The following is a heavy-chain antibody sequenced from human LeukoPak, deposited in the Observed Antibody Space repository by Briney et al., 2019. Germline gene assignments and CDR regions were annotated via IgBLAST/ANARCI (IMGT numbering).Heavy chain of an antibody. CDR1: GGSISSGGYY. V-gene: IGHV4-31*03. D-gene: IGHD3-3*01. CDR2: IYYSGST. J-gene: IGHJ3*02. CDR3: ARARITIFGVAPVDAFDI. Sequence: SRTLSLTCTVSGGSISSGGYYWSWIRQHPGKGLEWIGYIYYSGSTYYNPSLKSRVTISVDTSKNQFSLKLSSVTAADTAVYYCARARITIFGVAPVDAFDIWGQGTMVTVSS.